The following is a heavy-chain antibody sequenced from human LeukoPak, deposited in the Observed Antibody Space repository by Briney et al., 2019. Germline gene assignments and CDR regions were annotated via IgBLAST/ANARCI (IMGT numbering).Heavy chain of an antibody. V-gene: IGHV3-21*01. D-gene: IGHD4-17*01. CDR1: GFTFSSYS. CDR3: ARGLEANYGDYPFDY. J-gene: IGHJ4*02. Sequence: GGSLRLSCEASGFTFSSYSMKWVRQAPGKGLEWVSSISSSSSYIYYADSVKGRFTISRDNAKNSLYLQMNSLRAEDTAVYYCARGLEANYGDYPFDYWGQGTLVTVSS. CDR2: ISSSSSYI.